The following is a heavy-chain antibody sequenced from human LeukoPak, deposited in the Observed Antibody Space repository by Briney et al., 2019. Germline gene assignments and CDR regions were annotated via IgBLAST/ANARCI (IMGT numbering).Heavy chain of an antibody. D-gene: IGHD1-26*01. Sequence: SETLSLTCTVSGGSISSSTYYWGWIRQPPGKGLEWIGSIYYSGSTYYNPSLKSRVTISVDTSKNQFSLKLSSVTAADTAVYYCARSKGQWERSLFDYWGQGTLVTVSS. J-gene: IGHJ4*02. CDR1: GGSISSSTYY. CDR2: IYYSGST. V-gene: IGHV4-39*07. CDR3: ARSKGQWERSLFDY.